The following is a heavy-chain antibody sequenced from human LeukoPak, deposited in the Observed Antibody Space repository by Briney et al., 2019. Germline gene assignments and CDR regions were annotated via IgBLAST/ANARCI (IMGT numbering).Heavy chain of an antibody. CDR3: ARGSNYYDSSGYPLVFDY. J-gene: IGHJ4*02. Sequence: SETLSLTCTVSGGSISSYYWSWIRQPAGKGLEWIGRIYTSGSTNYNPSLKSRVTMSVDTSKNQFSLKLSSLTAADTAVYYCARGSNYYDSSGYPLVFDYWGQGTLVTVSP. CDR1: GGSISSYY. V-gene: IGHV4-4*07. D-gene: IGHD3-22*01. CDR2: IYTSGST.